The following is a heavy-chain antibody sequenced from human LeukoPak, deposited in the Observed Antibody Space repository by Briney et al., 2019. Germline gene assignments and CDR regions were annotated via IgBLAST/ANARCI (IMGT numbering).Heavy chain of an antibody. CDR2: IYYSGST. CDR3: ARGFIVGATTSFDY. V-gene: IGHV4-59*07. CDR1: GGSISSYY. D-gene: IGHD1-26*01. Sequence: SDTLSLTCTVSGGSISSYYWSWIRQPPGKGLEWIGYIYYSGSTNYNPSLKSRVTISVDTSKNQFSLKLSSVTAADTAVYYCARGFIVGATTSFDYWGQGPLVTVSS. J-gene: IGHJ4*02.